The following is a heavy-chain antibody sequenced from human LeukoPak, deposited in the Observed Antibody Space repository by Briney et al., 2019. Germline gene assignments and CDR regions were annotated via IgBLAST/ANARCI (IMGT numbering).Heavy chain of an antibody. V-gene: IGHV1-2*02. J-gene: IGHJ3*02. Sequence: GASVKVSCQTSGYTLTAHFIHWVRQAPGQGLEWVGLINPLSGDTTYAQRFQGRVTLTRDTSIRTAFMELGSLGSGDTAVYYCARGGIEVPAFDMWGRGTMVTVSS. D-gene: IGHD1-26*01. CDR2: INPLSGDT. CDR1: GYTLTAHF. CDR3: ARGGIEVPAFDM.